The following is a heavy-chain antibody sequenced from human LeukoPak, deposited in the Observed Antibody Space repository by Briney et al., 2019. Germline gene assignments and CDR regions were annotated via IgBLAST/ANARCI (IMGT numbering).Heavy chain of an antibody. V-gene: IGHV4-31*03. CDR3: ARTLGDSRFDP. CDR1: GGSISSGHYY. CDR2: IFYSGAT. Sequence: SETLSLTCTVSGGSISSGHYYWSWIRQHPGKGLEWIGYIFYSGATYYDPSLKSRVTISVDTSKNQFSLKVTSVTAADTAVYYCARTLGDSRFDPWGQGTLVTLSS. J-gene: IGHJ5*02. D-gene: IGHD2-21*01.